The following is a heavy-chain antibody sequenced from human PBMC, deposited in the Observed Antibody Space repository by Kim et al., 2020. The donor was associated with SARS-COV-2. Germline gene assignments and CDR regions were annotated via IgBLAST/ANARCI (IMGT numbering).Heavy chain of an antibody. CDR2: ISYDGSNK. J-gene: IGHJ6*02. D-gene: IGHD3-10*01. Sequence: GGSLRLSCAASGFTFSSCAIHWVRQAPGKGLEWVAVISYDGSNKNYADSVKGRFTISRDNFQNTLSLQMDSLRVEDTAVYYCAKRMVRGVSNFGMDVWG. CDR1: GFTFSSCA. CDR3: AKRMVRGVSNFGMDV. V-gene: IGHV3-30-3*02.